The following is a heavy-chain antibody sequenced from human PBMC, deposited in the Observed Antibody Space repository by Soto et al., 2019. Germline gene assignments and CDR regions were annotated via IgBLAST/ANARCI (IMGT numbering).Heavy chain of an antibody. CDR1: GASIRSGGYY. CDR2: IYYTGST. Sequence: QVQMQESGPGLVKPSQTLSLTCSVSGASIRSGGYYWSWLRQSPGKGLEWIGYIYYTGSTFYSPSLKSRLTISLDTSKNQFSLDLRSVTAADTAMYYCARIEMASIKWGRGTLVTVAS. J-gene: IGHJ4*02. CDR3: ARIEMASIK. V-gene: IGHV4-31*03.